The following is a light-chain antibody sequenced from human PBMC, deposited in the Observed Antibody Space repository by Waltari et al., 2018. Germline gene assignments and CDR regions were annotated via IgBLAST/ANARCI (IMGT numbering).Light chain of an antibody. CDR3: CSYVLTTNFRV. J-gene: IGLJ2*01. CDR1: SSDIGDFNL. CDR2: EDS. V-gene: IGLV2-23*01. Sequence: QSALTQPASVSGSPGQSITISCTGSSSDIGDFNLVSWYQQHPDKAPKLIIYEDSERPSGVSSRFSGSKSGHKAALTISGLQAEDEADYYCCSYVLTTNFRVFGGGTKVTVL.